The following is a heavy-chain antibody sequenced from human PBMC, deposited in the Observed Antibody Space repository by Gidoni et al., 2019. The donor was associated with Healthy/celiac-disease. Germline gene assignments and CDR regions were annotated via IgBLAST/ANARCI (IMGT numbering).Heavy chain of an antibody. CDR2: IIPIFGTA. CDR1: GGTFSSYA. Sequence: QVQLVQSGAEVKKPGSSVKVSCKASGGTFSSYAISWVRQAPGQGLEWMGGIIPIFGTANYAQKFQGRVTITADKSTSTAYMELSSLRSEDTAVYYCARGAREAYCSSTSCPEAGWFDPWGQGTLVTVSS. CDR3: ARGAREAYCSSTSCPEAGWFDP. J-gene: IGHJ5*02. D-gene: IGHD2-2*01. V-gene: IGHV1-69*06.